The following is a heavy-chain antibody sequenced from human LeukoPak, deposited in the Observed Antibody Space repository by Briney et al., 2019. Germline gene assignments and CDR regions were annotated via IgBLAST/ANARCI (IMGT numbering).Heavy chain of an antibody. CDR1: GGSISSSSYY. V-gene: IGHV4-39*07. CDR2: IYYSGST. J-gene: IGHJ5*02. CDR3: ARDENGYVWGSFRA. Sequence: HSETLSLTCTVSGGSISSSSYYWGWIRQPPGKGLEWIGSIYYSGSTYYNPSLESRVTMSLDTSKNQFSLKLSSVTAADTAVYYCARDENGYVWGSFRAWGQGTLVTVSS. D-gene: IGHD3-16*02.